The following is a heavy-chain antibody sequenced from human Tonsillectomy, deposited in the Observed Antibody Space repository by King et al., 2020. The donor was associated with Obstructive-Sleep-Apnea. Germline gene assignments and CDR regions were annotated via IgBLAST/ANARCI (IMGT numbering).Heavy chain of an antibody. CDR1: GNTFTGDY. J-gene: IGHJ6*04. CDR3: ARGNYGMDV. Sequence: VQLVESGAEVKEPGASVKVSCKASGNTFTGDYMYWVRQAPGQGLEWMGWINPNSGGTNYAQNFQGRVTMTRDTSFSTVYMELSRLRSDDTAVYYCARGNYGMDVWGEGTTVTVSS. V-gene: IGHV1-2*02. CDR2: INPNSGGT.